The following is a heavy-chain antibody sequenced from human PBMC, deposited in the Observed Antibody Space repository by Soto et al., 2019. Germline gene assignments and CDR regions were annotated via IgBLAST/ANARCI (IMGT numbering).Heavy chain of an antibody. Sequence: EVQLLESGEDLVQPGGSLRLSCAASGFTFSNYAMTWVRQAPGKGLEWVSGISATGESTYYAGSVEGRFTISRDNAKNTLNLKMKRLRAEDTAVYYCAKDKSSSYGDYLGFDYWGQGTLATVSS. CDR1: GFTFSNYA. J-gene: IGHJ4*02. D-gene: IGHD2-21*02. CDR2: ISATGEST. V-gene: IGHV3-23*01. CDR3: AKDKSSSYGDYLGFDY.